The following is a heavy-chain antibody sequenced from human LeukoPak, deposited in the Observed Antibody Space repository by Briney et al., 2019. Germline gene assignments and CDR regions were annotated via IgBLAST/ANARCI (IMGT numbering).Heavy chain of an antibody. CDR3: ARHSGEYQLRDNWFDP. CDR1: GYIFSDYW. J-gene: IGHJ5*02. V-gene: IGHV5-51*01. D-gene: IGHD2-2*01. Sequence: GESLKISCTGSGYIFSDYWIGWVRQMPGKGLEWMGIIYPGDSDTRYSPSFQGQVTISADKSISTAYLQWSSLKASDTAMYYCARHSGEYQLRDNWFDPWGQGTLVTVSS. CDR2: IYPGDSDT.